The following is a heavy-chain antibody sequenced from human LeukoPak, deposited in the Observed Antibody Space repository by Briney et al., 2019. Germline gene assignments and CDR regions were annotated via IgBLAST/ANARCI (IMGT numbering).Heavy chain of an antibody. CDR2: IRSKAYGGTT. J-gene: IGHJ4*02. CDR1: GFTFGDYA. D-gene: IGHD6-19*01. CDR3: TRGAPDFQAVAGTGDWDYYFDY. Sequence: SCKASGFTFGDYAMSWFRQAPGKGLEWVGFIRSKAYGGTTEYAASVKGRFTISRDDSKSIAYLQMNSLKTEDTAVYYCTRGAPDFQAVAGTGDWDYYFDYWGQGTLVTVSS. V-gene: IGHV3-49*03.